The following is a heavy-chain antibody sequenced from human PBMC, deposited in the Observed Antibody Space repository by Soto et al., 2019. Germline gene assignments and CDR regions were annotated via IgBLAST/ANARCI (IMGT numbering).Heavy chain of an antibody. V-gene: IGHV1-69*06. CDR1: GGTFSSYA. J-gene: IGHJ6*02. CDR3: ASPTVTSRYYYCGMDV. D-gene: IGHD4-17*01. Sequence: QVQLVQSGAEVKKPGSSVKVSCKASGGTFSSYAISWVRQAPGQGLEWMGGIIPIFGTANYAQKFQGRVTITADKSTGTAYMELSSLRSEDTAVYYCASPTVTSRYYYCGMDVWGQGATVTVSS. CDR2: IIPIFGTA.